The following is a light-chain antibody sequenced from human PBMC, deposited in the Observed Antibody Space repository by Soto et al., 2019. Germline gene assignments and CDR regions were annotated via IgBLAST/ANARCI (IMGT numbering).Light chain of an antibody. CDR1: SRDIGGYDF. V-gene: IGLV2-8*01. CDR2: NVN. Sequence: QSVLTQPPSASGSPGQAVTISCTGTSRDIGGYDFVSWYQVRPGEAPQLIIYNVNGRPSGVPRRFSGSKSGNTASLTVSGLQAVDEADYYCVSFTTSKSYVFGTGTKVTAL. J-gene: IGLJ1*01. CDR3: VSFTTSKSYV.